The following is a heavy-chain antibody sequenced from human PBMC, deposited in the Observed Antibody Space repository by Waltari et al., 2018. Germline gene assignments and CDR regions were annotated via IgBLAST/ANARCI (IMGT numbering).Heavy chain of an antibody. Sequence: QVQLVQSGAEVKKPGSSVQVSCKASGGTFRRYAISWVRQAPGPGPEWLGGIIPILGTANYAKKFQGRVTITTDESTSTAYMERSSLRSEDTAVYYCASSGNTVTLPDAFDIWGQGTMVTVSS. J-gene: IGHJ3*02. D-gene: IGHD4-17*01. CDR3: ASSGNTVTLPDAFDI. V-gene: IGHV1-69*05. CDR1: GGTFRRYA. CDR2: IIPILGTA.